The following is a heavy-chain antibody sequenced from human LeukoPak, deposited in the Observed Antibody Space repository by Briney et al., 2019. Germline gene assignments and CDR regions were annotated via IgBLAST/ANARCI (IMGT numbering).Heavy chain of an antibody. Sequence: GASVKVPCKASGYTFTGYYMHWVRQAPGQGLEWMGWINPNSGGTNYAQKFQGRVTMTRDTSISTAYMELSRLRSDDTAVYYCARNNPAHNDAFDIWGQGTMVTVSS. CDR2: INPNSGGT. D-gene: IGHD1/OR15-1a*01. V-gene: IGHV1-2*02. CDR1: GYTFTGYY. CDR3: ARNNPAHNDAFDI. J-gene: IGHJ3*02.